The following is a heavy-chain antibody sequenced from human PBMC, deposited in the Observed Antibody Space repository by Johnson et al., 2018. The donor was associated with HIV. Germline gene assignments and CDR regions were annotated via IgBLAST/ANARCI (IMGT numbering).Heavy chain of an antibody. D-gene: IGHD4-23*01. V-gene: IGHV3-23*04. J-gene: IGHJ3*02. CDR3: AKARHDYGGTDDAFDI. CDR2: ISGSGGST. CDR1: GFTFSSYA. Sequence: MLLVESGGGSEQPGRSLRLSCAASGFTFSSYAMSWVRQAPGKGLEWVSAISGSGGSTYYADSVKGRFTISRDNSKNTLYLQMNSLRAEDTAVYYCAKARHDYGGTDDAFDIWGQGTMVTVSS.